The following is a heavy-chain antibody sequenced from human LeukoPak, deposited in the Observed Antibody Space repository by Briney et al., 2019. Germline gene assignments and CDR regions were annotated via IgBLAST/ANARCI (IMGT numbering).Heavy chain of an antibody. J-gene: IGHJ4*02. CDR1: GFTFSDYY. Sequence: GGSLRLSCAASGFTFSDYYMSWLRQAPGKGPEWVSYISSSSSYTNYADSVKGRFTISRDNAKNSLYLQMNSLRAEDTAVYYCARGEGSSGWYGVDYWGQGTLVTVSS. CDR2: ISSSSSYT. V-gene: IGHV3-11*06. D-gene: IGHD6-19*01. CDR3: ARGEGSSGWYGVDY.